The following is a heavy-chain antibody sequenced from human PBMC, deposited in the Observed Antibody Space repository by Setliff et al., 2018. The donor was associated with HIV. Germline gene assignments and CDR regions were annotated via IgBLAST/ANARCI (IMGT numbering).Heavy chain of an antibody. Sequence: ASVKVSCKAPGYTFTSYGISWVRQAPGQGLEWMGWISAYNGNTNYAQKLQGRVTMTTDTSTSTAYMELRSLRSDDTAVYYCARDPEFTRAPDYWGQGTLVTVSS. V-gene: IGHV1-18*01. J-gene: IGHJ4*02. CDR2: ISAYNGNT. CDR1: GYTFTSYG. D-gene: IGHD2-15*01. CDR3: ARDPEFTRAPDY.